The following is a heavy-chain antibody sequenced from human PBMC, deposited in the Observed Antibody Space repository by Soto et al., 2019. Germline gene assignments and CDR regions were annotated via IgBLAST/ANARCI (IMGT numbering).Heavy chain of an antibody. CDR2: ISYDGSNK. CDR3: AKDESVTSTPYYYYYGMDV. V-gene: IGHV3-30*18. J-gene: IGHJ6*02. CDR1: GFTFSSYG. D-gene: IGHD4-4*01. Sequence: CAASGFTFSSYGMHWVRQAPGKGLEWVAVISYDGSNKYYADSVKGRFTISRDNSKNTLYLQMNSLRAEDTAVYYCAKDESVTSTPYYYYYGMDVWGQGTTVTVSS.